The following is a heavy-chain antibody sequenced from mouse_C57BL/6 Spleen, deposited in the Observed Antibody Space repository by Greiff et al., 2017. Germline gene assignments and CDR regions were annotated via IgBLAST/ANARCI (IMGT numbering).Heavy chain of an antibody. D-gene: IGHD2-4*01. Sequence: VQGVESGAELARPGASVKLSCKASGYTFTSYGISWVKQRTGQGLEWIGEIYPRSGNTYYNEKFKGKATLTADKSSSTAYMELRSLTSEDSAVYFCARSDDYDAWFAYWGQGTLVTVSA. CDR3: ARSDDYDAWFAY. CDR2: IYPRSGNT. J-gene: IGHJ3*01. V-gene: IGHV1-81*01. CDR1: GYTFTSYG.